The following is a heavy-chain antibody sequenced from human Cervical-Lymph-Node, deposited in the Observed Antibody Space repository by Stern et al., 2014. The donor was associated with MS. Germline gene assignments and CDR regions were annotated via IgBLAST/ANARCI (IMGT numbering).Heavy chain of an antibody. V-gene: IGHV1-46*01. CDR2: INPSGDSA. CDR1: GYTFTSHY. Sequence: QVQLGQSGAEVKKPGASVKVSCKAFGYTFTSHYMHWVRQAPGQGLEWVGIINPSGDSATYAQKFQGRVTITRDTSTSTVYMELSSLRSEDTAVYYCASGTGSKRPTGNYWGQGTLVTVSS. D-gene: IGHD3/OR15-3a*01. CDR3: ASGTGSKRPTGNY. J-gene: IGHJ4*02.